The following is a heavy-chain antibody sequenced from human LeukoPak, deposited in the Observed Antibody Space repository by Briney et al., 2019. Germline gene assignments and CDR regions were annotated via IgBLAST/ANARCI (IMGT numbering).Heavy chain of an antibody. D-gene: IGHD1-26*01. Sequence: PGGSLRLSCAASGFTFSSYGMHWVRQAPGKGLEWVAVISYDGSNKYYADSVKGRFTISRDNSKNTLYLQMNSLRAEDTAVYYCAKTPYSGSYRTPHFDYWGQGTLVTVSS. CDR1: GFTFSSYG. CDR2: ISYDGSNK. CDR3: AKTPYSGSYRTPHFDY. J-gene: IGHJ4*02. V-gene: IGHV3-30*18.